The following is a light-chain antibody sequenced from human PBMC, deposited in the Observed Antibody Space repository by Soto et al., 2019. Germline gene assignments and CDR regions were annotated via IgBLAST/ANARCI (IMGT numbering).Light chain of an antibody. Sequence: QSALTQPASVSGSPGQSITISCTGRNSDNGAYDYVSWYQQRPVKAPKLMIFDVTNRPSGVSDRFSGSKSGNTASLTISGLQTEDEADYYCSSYTSSSTPYVFGTGTKVTVL. CDR1: NSDNGAYDY. V-gene: IGLV2-14*01. CDR3: SSYTSSSTPYV. J-gene: IGLJ1*01. CDR2: DVT.